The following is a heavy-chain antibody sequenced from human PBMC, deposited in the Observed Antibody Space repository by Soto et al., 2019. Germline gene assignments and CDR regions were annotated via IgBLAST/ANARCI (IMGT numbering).Heavy chain of an antibody. J-gene: IGHJ4*02. V-gene: IGHV3-30*18. CDR3: AKDVYSSGHTNNNFDY. D-gene: IGHD6-25*01. CDR1: GFMFNDHG. CDR2: ISHDGSNT. Sequence: QVQLVESGGGVVQPGRSLRLSCAASGFMFNDHGMNWVRQAPGKGLEWVALISHDGSNTYYADSLEGRFTISRDNSKNTVYLQMNSLRAEDTAVYYCAKDVYSSGHTNNNFDYWGQGTLVTV.